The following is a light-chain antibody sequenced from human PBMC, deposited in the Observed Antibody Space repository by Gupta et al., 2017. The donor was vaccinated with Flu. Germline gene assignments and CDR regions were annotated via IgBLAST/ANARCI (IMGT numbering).Light chain of an antibody. CDR3: SSDAGSNNVV. CDR1: SRDVGGYNY. CDR2: EVN. V-gene: IGLV2-8*01. J-gene: IGLJ3*02. Sequence: QSALTQPPSAAGSLGQSVTISCTGGSRDVGGYNYVSWYLQHPGRAPKLLIYEVNQRPSGVPDRFSGSKSGNTASLTVSGLQAEDEAAYFCSSDAGSNNVVFGGGTKLTVL.